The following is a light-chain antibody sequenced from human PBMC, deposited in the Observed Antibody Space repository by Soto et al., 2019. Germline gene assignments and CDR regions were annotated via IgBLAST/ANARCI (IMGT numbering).Light chain of an antibody. V-gene: IGKV3D-15*01. CDR3: QQRHMWPIT. Sequence: EIVMTQSPATLSVSPGETATLSCRSSQSVSNNVAWYQHKPGQAPRLLILGASTRATGIPPRFSGSGSGTDFTLTISSLEPEDSAVYYCQQRHMWPITFGQGTRLEIK. CDR1: QSVSNN. J-gene: IGKJ5*01. CDR2: GAS.